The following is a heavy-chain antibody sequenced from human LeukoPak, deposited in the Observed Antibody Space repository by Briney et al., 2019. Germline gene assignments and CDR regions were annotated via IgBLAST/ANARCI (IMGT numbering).Heavy chain of an antibody. CDR1: GYTFTSYA. V-gene: IGHV1-3*01. J-gene: IGHJ4*02. Sequence: ASVKVSCKASGYTFTSYAMHWVRQAPGQRLEWMGWINAGNGNTKYSQKVQGRVTITRDTSASTAYMELSSLRSEDTAVYYCASRYCSGGSCYSGLDYWGQGTLVTVSS. CDR2: INAGNGNT. CDR3: ASRYCSGGSCYSGLDY. D-gene: IGHD2-15*01.